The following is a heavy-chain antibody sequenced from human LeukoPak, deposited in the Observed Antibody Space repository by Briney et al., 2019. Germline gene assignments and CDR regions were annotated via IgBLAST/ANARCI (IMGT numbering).Heavy chain of an antibody. CDR3: ARRSSGWYSFDY. J-gene: IGHJ4*02. CDR1: GFTFSSYS. CDR2: ISSSSSYI. V-gene: IGHV3-21*04. Sequence: PGGSLRLSCAASGFTFSSYSMNWVRQAPGKGLEWDSSISSSSSYIYYADSVKGRFTISRDNAKNSLYLQMNSLRAEDTAVYYCARRSSGWYSFDYWGQGTLVTVSS. D-gene: IGHD6-19*01.